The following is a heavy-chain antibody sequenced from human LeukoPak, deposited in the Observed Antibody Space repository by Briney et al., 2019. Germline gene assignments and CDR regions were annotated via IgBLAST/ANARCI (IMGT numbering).Heavy chain of an antibody. CDR1: GGSFSGYY. Sequence: SETLSLTCAVYGGSFSGYYWSWIRQPPGKGLEWIGEINHRGSTNYNPSLRSRVTISVDTSKNQFSLKLSSVTAADTAVYYCARGKRGYSYGPGDYWGQGTLVTVSS. CDR3: ARGKRGYSYGPGDY. D-gene: IGHD5-18*01. CDR2: INHRGST. V-gene: IGHV4-34*01. J-gene: IGHJ4*02.